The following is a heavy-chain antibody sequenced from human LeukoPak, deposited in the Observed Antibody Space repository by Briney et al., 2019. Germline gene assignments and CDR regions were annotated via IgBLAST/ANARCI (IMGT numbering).Heavy chain of an antibody. Sequence: PGGSLRLSWAASGFTFSSYSMNWVRQAPGKGLEWVSYISSSSSTMYYADSVNGRFTISRDNAKTSLYLQMNSLTAEDTAVYYCARDDGGSYYFDYWGQGTLVSVSS. D-gene: IGHD1-26*01. V-gene: IGHV3-48*04. CDR3: ARDDGGSYYFDY. CDR2: ISSSSSTM. J-gene: IGHJ4*02. CDR1: GFTFSSYS.